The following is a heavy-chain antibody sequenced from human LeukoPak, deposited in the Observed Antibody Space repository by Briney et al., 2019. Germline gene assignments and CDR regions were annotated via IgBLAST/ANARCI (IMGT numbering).Heavy chain of an antibody. CDR3: AREGQIVGATADY. CDR2: ISSSSYI. CDR1: GFIFSTYG. Sequence: GGSLRLSCVASGFIFSTYGLHWVRQSPGKGLEWVSSISSSSYIYYADSVKGRFTISRDNAKNSLYLQMNSLRAEDTAVYYCAREGQIVGATADYWGQGTLVTVSS. D-gene: IGHD1-26*01. V-gene: IGHV3-21*01. J-gene: IGHJ4*02.